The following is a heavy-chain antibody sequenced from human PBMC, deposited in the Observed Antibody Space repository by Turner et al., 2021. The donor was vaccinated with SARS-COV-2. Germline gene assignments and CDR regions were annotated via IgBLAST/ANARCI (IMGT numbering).Heavy chain of an antibody. J-gene: IGHJ3*02. CDR1: GGSISSSTYY. V-gene: IGHV4-39*01. CDR2: IYYSGST. D-gene: IGHD5-12*01. CDR3: ARSYSGYESDDAFGI. Sequence: QLQLQESGPGLVKPSETLSLTCTVSGGSISSSTYYWGWIRQPPGKGLEWIGTIYYSGSTYYNPSLKSRVTISVDTSKNQFSLKLSSVTAADTAVYYCARSYSGYESDDAFGIWGQGTMVTVSS.